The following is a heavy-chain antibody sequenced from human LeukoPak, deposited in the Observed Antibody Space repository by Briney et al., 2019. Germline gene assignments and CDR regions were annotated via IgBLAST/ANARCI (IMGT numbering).Heavy chain of an antibody. CDR3: ARDRYSYGPPNLDY. D-gene: IGHD5-18*01. V-gene: IGHV3-66*01. Sequence: GGSLRLSCAASGFTVSSNYVSWVRQAPGKGLEWVSVIYSGGSTYYADSVKGRFTISRDNSKNTLYLQMNSLRAEDTAVYYCARDRYSYGPPNLDYWGQGTLVTVSS. CDR1: GFTVSSNY. J-gene: IGHJ4*02. CDR2: IYSGGST.